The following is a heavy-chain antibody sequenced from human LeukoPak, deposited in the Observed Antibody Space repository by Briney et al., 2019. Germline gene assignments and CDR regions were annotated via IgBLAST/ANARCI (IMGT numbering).Heavy chain of an antibody. D-gene: IGHD5-24*01. CDR2: IYYSGSS. CDR1: GGSISSSSYY. CDR3: ARHRSGWLQSSFDY. V-gene: IGHV4-39*01. J-gene: IGHJ4*02. Sequence: PSETLSLTCTVSGGSISSSSYYWGWIRQPPGKGLEWIGSIYYSGSSFDNPALKSRVTISVDTSKNQFSLTAADTAVYYCARHRSGWLQSSFDYWGQGTLVTVSS.